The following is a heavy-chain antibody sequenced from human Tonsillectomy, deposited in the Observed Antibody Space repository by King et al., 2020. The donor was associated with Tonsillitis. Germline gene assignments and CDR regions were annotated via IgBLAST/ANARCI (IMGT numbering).Heavy chain of an antibody. CDR2: IYPGDSDT. Sequence: QLVQSGAEVKKPGESLKISCKGSGYSFTNYWIGWVRQMPGKGLEWMGIIYPGDSDTRYSPSFQGQVTISADKSINTAYLQGSSLKSSDTAIYYCARLVPVTIFGVVISAFDIWGQGTMVTVSS. CDR3: ARLVPVTIFGVVISAFDI. V-gene: IGHV5-51*01. J-gene: IGHJ3*02. D-gene: IGHD3-3*01. CDR1: GYSFTNYW.